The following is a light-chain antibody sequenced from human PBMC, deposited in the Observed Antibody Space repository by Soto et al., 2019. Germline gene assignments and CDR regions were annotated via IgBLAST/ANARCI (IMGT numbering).Light chain of an antibody. Sequence: QSVLTQPPSVSAAPGQKVTISCSGSTSNFENNNVSWYQQLPGTAPKLLIYENNRRPLGIPDRFTGSKSGTSATLGITGLQTGDEADYYCGTGDSSLSGFVFGTGTKLTVL. CDR1: TSNFENNN. V-gene: IGLV1-51*02. J-gene: IGLJ1*01. CDR3: GTGDSSLSGFV. CDR2: ENN.